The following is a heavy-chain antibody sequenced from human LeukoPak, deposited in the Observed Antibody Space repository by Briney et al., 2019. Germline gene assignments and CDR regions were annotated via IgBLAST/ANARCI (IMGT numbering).Heavy chain of an antibody. J-gene: IGHJ4*02. Sequence: GGSLRLSCAASGFTFGSYAMSWVRQAPGKGLEWVSAISGSGGSTYYADSVKGRFTISRDNSKNTLYLQMNSLRAEDTAVYYCAKYGIAAAGTGSPYYFDYWGQGTLVTVSS. CDR1: GFTFGSYA. V-gene: IGHV3-23*01. CDR3: AKYGIAAAGTGSPYYFDY. CDR2: ISGSGGST. D-gene: IGHD6-13*01.